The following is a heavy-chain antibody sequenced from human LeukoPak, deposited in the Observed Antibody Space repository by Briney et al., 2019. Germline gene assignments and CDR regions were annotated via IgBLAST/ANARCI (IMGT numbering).Heavy chain of an antibody. CDR2: ISSSGGST. J-gene: IGHJ3*02. D-gene: IGHD3-22*01. V-gene: IGHV3-23*01. Sequence: PGGSLRLSCAASGFTFNTYAMSWVRQAPGKGLEWVSLISSSGGSTYYADSVKGRFTISRDNSKNTLYLQMNSLRAEDTAVYYCAKDFTYSYDRSGYAFDIWGQGTMVTVSS. CDR3: AKDFTYSYDRSGYAFDI. CDR1: GFTFNTYA.